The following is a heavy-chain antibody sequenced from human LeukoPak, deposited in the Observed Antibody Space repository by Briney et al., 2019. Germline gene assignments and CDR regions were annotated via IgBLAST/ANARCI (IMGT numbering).Heavy chain of an antibody. V-gene: IGHV1-18*01. CDR3: ARTVAGMDYFDY. CDR1: GYTFTRYG. J-gene: IGHJ4*02. D-gene: IGHD6-19*01. Sequence: ASVKVSCKASGYTFTRYGISWVRQAPGQGLEWMGWISAYNGNTNYAQKLQGRVTMTTGTSTSTAYMELRSLRSDDTAVYYCARTVAGMDYFDYWGQGTLVTVSS. CDR2: ISAYNGNT.